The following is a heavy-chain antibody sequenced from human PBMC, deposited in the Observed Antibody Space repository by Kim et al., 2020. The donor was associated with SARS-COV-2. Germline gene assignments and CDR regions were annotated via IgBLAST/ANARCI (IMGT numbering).Heavy chain of an antibody. D-gene: IGHD3-22*01. CDR3: TTDPWQSSTYYYDAFDI. V-gene: IGHV3-15*01. Sequence: GKGRFTISRDDSKNTLYLQMNSLKPEDTAVYYCTTDPWQSSTYYYDAFDIWGQGTMVTVSS. J-gene: IGHJ3*02.